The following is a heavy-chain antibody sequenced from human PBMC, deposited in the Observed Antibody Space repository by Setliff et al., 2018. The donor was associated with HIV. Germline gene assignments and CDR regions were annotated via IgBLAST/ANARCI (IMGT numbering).Heavy chain of an antibody. CDR1: GVSTTSSSYY. CDR3: ARVRDYGGNFFDY. J-gene: IGHJ4*02. CDR2: VYSSGST. D-gene: IGHD4-17*01. Sequence: PSETLSLTCTVSGVSTTSSSYYWGWIRQPPGKGLDWIGYVYSSGSTYYNPSLKSRVTISVDTSKNQFSLRLTSVTAADTAVYYCARVRDYGGNFFDYWGQGTLVTVSS. V-gene: IGHV4-39*07.